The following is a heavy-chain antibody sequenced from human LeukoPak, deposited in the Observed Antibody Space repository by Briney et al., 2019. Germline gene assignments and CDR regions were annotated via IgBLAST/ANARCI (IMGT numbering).Heavy chain of an antibody. CDR3: AKHELMYGSGAYGGFVS. CDR1: GFIFSNYG. V-gene: IGHV3-30*02. CDR2: IQLDRRKT. Sequence: PGGSLRLSCAAPGFIFSNYGMHWVRHAPGKGLEWVAFIQLDRRKTYYSESVKGRFTISRDNSNNIPDLQLNSLTAEDTAVYFCAKHELMYGSGAYGGFVSWGQGTLITVSS. D-gene: IGHD3-10*01. J-gene: IGHJ4*02.